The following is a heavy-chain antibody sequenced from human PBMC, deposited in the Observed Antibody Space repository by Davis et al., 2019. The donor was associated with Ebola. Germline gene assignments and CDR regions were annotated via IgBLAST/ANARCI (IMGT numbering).Heavy chain of an antibody. CDR3: AREPVVGSSGWYGGNYFDY. J-gene: IGHJ4*02. Sequence: ASAKVSCKASGYTFTSYGISWVRQAPGQGLEWMGWISAYNGNTNYAQKLQGRVTMTTDTSTSTAYMELRSLRSDDTAVYYCAREPVVGSSGWYGGNYFDYWGQGTLVTVSS. CDR2: ISAYNGNT. V-gene: IGHV1-18*01. D-gene: IGHD6-19*01. CDR1: GYTFTSYG.